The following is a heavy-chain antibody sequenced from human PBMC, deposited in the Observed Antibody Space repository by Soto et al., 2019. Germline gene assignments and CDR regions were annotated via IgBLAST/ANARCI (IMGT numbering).Heavy chain of an antibody. D-gene: IGHD2-8*02. J-gene: IGHJ4*02. V-gene: IGHV4-59*08. CDR3: ARGGGVYYFDY. CDR1: GGSISSYY. CDR2: IYYSGST. Sequence: SETLSLTCTVSGGSISSYYWSWIRQPPGKGLEWIGYIYYSGSTNYNPSPKSRVTISVDTSKNQFSLKLSSVTAADTAVYYCARGGGVYYFDYWGQGTLVTVSS.